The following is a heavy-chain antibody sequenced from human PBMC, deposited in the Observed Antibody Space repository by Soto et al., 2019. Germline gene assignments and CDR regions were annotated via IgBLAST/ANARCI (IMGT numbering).Heavy chain of an antibody. CDR2: ISANNGNT. V-gene: IGHV1-18*01. J-gene: IGHJ4*02. D-gene: IGHD2-2*01. CDR1: GYTFTNYD. CDR3: ARDHIVVVPAAIGKQLPSTEIDY. Sequence: GASVKVSCKASGYTFTNYDINWVRQAIGQGLEWMGWISANNGNTNYAQKLQGRVTMTTDTSTSTAYMELRSLRSDDTAVYYCARDHIVVVPAAIGKQLPSTEIDYWGQGTLVTVSS.